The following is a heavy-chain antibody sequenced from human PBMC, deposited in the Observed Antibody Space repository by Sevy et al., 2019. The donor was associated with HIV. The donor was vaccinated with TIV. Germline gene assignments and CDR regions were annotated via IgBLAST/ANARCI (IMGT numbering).Heavy chain of an antibody. J-gene: IGHJ4*02. CDR3: VREGLGGFSYSLDC. D-gene: IGHD3-16*01. CDR1: GFTFSSYE. CDR2: ISNSGSTI. Sequence: GGSLRLSCTASGFTFSSYEMNWVRQAPGKGLEWVSYISNSGSTIHYSDSVKGRFTISRDNTKTSLFLQMNSLSAEDTGVYYCVREGLGGFSYSLDCWGQGTLVTVSS. V-gene: IGHV3-48*03.